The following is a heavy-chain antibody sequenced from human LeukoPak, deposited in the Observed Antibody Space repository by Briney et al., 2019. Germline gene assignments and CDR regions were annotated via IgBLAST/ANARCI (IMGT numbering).Heavy chain of an antibody. Sequence: PSETLSLTCTVSGGSINSYYWSWLRQPPGKGLEWIGYIYYSGSTNYNPSLKSRVTISVDTSKNQFSLKLRSVTAADTAVYYCAREGAMYDSSGYNVGDYFDYWGQGTLVTVSS. CDR1: GGSINSYY. D-gene: IGHD3-22*01. CDR3: AREGAMYDSSGYNVGDYFDY. J-gene: IGHJ4*02. CDR2: IYYSGST. V-gene: IGHV4-59*01.